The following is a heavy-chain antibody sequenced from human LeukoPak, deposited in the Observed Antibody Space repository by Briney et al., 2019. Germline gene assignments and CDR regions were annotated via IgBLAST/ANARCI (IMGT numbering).Heavy chain of an antibody. CDR1: GGTFSSYA. CDR2: IIPIFGTA. Sequence: ASVKVSCKASGGTFSSYAISWVRQAPGQGLEWMGGIIPIFGTANYAQKFQGRVTITADESTSTAYMELRSLRSDDTAVYYCARDTITTHWFDPWGQGTLVTVSS. V-gene: IGHV1-69*13. CDR3: ARDTITTHWFDP. D-gene: IGHD3-22*01. J-gene: IGHJ5*02.